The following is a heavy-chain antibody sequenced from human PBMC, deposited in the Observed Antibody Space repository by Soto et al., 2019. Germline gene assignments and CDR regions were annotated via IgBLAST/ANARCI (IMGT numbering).Heavy chain of an antibody. D-gene: IGHD5-18*01. CDR1: GGSISRGGYS. CDR3: ARNSGYRYGYGFDY. Sequence: SETLSLTCAVSGGSISRGGYSWSWIRQPPGKGLEWIGYIYHSGSTYYNPSLKSRVTISVDRSKNQFSLKLSSVTAADTAVYYCARNSGYRYGYGFDYWGQGTLVTVSS. V-gene: IGHV4-30-2*01. CDR2: IYHSGST. J-gene: IGHJ4*02.